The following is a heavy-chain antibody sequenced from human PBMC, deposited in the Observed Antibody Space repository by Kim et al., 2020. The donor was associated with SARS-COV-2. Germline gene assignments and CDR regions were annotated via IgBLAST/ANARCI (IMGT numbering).Heavy chain of an antibody. CDR2: INPSGGST. Sequence: ASVKVSCKASGYTFTSYYMHWVRQAPGQGLEWMGIINPSGGSTSYAQKFQGRVTMTRDTSTSTVYMELSSLRSEDTAVYYCASAGYCSSTSCSSSFDPWGQGTLVTVSS. J-gene: IGHJ5*02. CDR3: ASAGYCSSTSCSSSFDP. CDR1: GYTFTSYY. D-gene: IGHD2-2*01. V-gene: IGHV1-46*01.